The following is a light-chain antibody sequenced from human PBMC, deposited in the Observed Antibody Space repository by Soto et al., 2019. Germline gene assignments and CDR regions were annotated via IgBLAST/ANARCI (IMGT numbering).Light chain of an antibody. CDR2: DAS. CDR1: QNIEDY. V-gene: IGKV1-5*01. J-gene: IGKJ1*01. CDR3: QQYNSYWM. Sequence: DIQMTQSPSTLSASVGDRVTITCRASQNIEDYLAWYQQKPGKAPKLLIYDASNLQSGVPSRFSGSGSGTEFTLIISSLQPDDFATYYCQQYNSYWMFGLGTKVDIK.